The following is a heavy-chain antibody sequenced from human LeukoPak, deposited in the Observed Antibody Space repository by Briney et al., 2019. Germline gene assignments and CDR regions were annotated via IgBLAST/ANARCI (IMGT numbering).Heavy chain of an antibody. D-gene: IGHD3-3*01. CDR2: ISSSSSYI. V-gene: IGHV3-21*01. Sequence: GGSLRLSCAASGFTFSSYSMNWVRQAPGKGLEWVSSISSSSSYIYYADSVKGRFTISRDNAKNSLYLQMNSLRAEDTAVYYCAREARKTIFGVVPSGAFDIWGRGTMVTVSS. CDR1: GFTFSSYS. CDR3: AREARKTIFGVVPSGAFDI. J-gene: IGHJ3*02.